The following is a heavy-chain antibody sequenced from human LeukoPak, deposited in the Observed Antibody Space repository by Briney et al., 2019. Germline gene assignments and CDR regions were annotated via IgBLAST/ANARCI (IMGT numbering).Heavy chain of an antibody. CDR3: ARPLYSSSWYGGSLGY. J-gene: IGHJ4*02. Sequence: GGSLRLSCAASGFNFDDHGMSWVRQAPGKGLEWVSGINWNSGSTSYADSVKGRFTISRDNAKNSLYLQINSLRVEDTALYPCARPLYSSSWYGGSLGYWGRGTLVTVSS. D-gene: IGHD6-13*01. CDR1: GFNFDDHG. CDR2: INWNSGST. V-gene: IGHV3-20*01.